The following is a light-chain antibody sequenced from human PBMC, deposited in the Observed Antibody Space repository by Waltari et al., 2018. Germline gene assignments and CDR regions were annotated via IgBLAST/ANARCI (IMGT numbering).Light chain of an antibody. CDR1: QNLGNC. V-gene: IGKV1-5*03. J-gene: IGKJ1*01. CDR2: KAS. CDR3: HQYNTSVRT. Sequence: DVQMTQSPSSLSASVGDRVTITCQASQNLGNCLNWHQQKPGKAPKVLIYKASNLESGVPSRFSGSGSGTDFTLTISNLQPDDIATYYCHQYNTSVRTFGPGTKVEIK.